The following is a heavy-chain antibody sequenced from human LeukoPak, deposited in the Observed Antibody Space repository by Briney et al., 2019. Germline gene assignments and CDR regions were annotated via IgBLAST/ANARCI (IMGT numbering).Heavy chain of an antibody. CDR2: MNPNSGNT. Sequence: VASVKVSCKASGYTFTSYAMNWVRQAPGQGLEWMGWMNPNSGNTGYAQKFQGRVTITRNTSISTAYMELSSLRSEDTAVYYCARSFRHCSGGSCYSDDAFDIWGQGTMVTVSS. CDR1: GYTFTSYA. CDR3: ARSFRHCSGGSCYSDDAFDI. D-gene: IGHD2-15*01. J-gene: IGHJ3*02. V-gene: IGHV1-8*03.